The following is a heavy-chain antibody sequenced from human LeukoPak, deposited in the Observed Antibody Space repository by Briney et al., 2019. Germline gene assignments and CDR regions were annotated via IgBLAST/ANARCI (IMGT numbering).Heavy chain of an antibody. CDR2: ISYDGSNK. CDR3: AKDPYDY. Sequence: GGSLRLSCAASGFTFSSYGMHWVRQAPGKGLEWVAVISYDGSNKYYADSVKGRFTISRDNSKNTLYLQMNSLRAEDTAVYYCAKDPYDYWGQGTLVTVSS. J-gene: IGHJ4*02. CDR1: GFTFSSYG. V-gene: IGHV3-30*18.